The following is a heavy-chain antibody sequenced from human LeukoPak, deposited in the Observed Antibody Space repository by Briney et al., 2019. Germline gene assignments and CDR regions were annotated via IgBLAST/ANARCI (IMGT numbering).Heavy chain of an antibody. CDR3: AGNYDSGYDAFDI. CDR1: GGSISSSSYY. D-gene: IGHD3-22*01. J-gene: IGHJ3*02. CDR2: IYTSGST. V-gene: IGHV4-61*02. Sequence: SETLSLTCTVSGGSISSSSYYWGWIRQPPGKGLEWIGRIYTSGSTNYNPSLKSRVTISVDTSKNQFSLKLSSVTAADTAVYYCAGNYDSGYDAFDIWGQGTMVTVSS.